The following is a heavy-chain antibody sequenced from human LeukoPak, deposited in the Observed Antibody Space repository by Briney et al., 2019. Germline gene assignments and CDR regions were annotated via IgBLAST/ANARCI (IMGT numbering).Heavy chain of an antibody. V-gene: IGHV1-69*13. CDR1: GGTFSSYA. CDR2: IIPIFGTA. Sequence: SVKVSCKASGGTFSSYAISWVRQAPGQGLKWMGGIIPIFGTANYAQKFQGRVTITADESTSTAYMELSSLRSEDTAVYYCARDLGSSGCYQRGHDYWGQGTLVTVSS. J-gene: IGHJ4*02. D-gene: IGHD6-19*01. CDR3: ARDLGSSGCYQRGHDY.